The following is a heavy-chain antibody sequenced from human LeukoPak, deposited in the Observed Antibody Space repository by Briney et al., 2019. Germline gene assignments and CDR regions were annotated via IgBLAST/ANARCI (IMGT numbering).Heavy chain of an antibody. Sequence: GGSLRLSCAASVFTFSSYAMSWVRQAPGKGLEWVSAISGSGGSTYYADSVKGRFTISRDNSRNTLYLQMNSLRAEDTAVYYCAKDLGYSYGQSLDYWGQGTLVTVSS. CDR2: ISGSGGST. CDR1: VFTFSSYA. CDR3: AKDLGYSYGQSLDY. D-gene: IGHD5-18*01. V-gene: IGHV3-23*01. J-gene: IGHJ4*02.